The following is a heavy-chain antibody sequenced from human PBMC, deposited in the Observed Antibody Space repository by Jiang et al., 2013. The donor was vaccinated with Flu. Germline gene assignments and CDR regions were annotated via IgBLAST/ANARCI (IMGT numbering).Heavy chain of an antibody. V-gene: IGHV3-30-3*01. CDR2: ISKDGSIT. J-gene: IGHJ4*02. Sequence: GLEWLGLISKDGSITYYADSVKGRFTISRDNSKNTVYMQMNSLRVEDTALYYCAREDVYWGQGTLVTVSS. CDR3: AREDVY.